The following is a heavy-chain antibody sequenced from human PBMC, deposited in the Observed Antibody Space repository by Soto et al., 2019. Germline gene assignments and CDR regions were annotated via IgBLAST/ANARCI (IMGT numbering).Heavy chain of an antibody. CDR3: ARAPSPSFPFLSAFPA. Sequence: KSSETLSLTCTVSGGAVSSYYGRWSRQPPGKGLEWIGYIYYSGSTNYNPSLKSRVTISVDTSKNQFSLKLSSVTAADTAVYYCARAPSPSFPFLSAFPAWRQGPLLTVSS. V-gene: IGHV4-59*02. D-gene: IGHD6-6*01. CDR2: IYYSGST. J-gene: IGHJ5*02. CDR1: GGAVSSYY.